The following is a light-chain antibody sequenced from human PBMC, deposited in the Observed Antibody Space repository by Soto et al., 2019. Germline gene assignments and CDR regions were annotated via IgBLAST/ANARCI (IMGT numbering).Light chain of an antibody. CDR1: QTVNNYY. J-gene: IGKJ1*01. CDR3: QQYGSSPKT. CDR2: GAS. V-gene: IGKV3-20*01. Sequence: DIVLTQSQGTLSLSPGERAIISCLASQTVNNYYLAWCQQKPGQAPRLLIYGASRRATGIPDRFSGSASGTDFTLTISRLEPEDFAVYYCQQYGSSPKTFGQGTKVDIK.